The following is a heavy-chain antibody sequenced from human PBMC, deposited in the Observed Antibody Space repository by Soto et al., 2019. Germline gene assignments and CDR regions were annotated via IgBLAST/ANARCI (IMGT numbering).Heavy chain of an antibody. D-gene: IGHD6-19*01. CDR2: VDYSGNS. Sequence: SETLSLTGTVSVGSINTSYWSWIRQPPGKGLEWIGYVDYSGNSDSSPSLKSRVTISIDTSKKQVSLKLNSVTAADTAVYYCARNWFSVAGRFHFDYWGQGIPVTVSS. J-gene: IGHJ4*02. CDR3: ARNWFSVAGRFHFDY. V-gene: IGHV4-59*01. CDR1: VGSINTSY.